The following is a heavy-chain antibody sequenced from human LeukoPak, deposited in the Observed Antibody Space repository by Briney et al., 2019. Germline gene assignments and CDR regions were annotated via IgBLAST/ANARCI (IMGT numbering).Heavy chain of an antibody. V-gene: IGHV3-30*02. CDR1: GFTFSRNG. J-gene: IGHJ4*02. D-gene: IGHD2-2*02. Sequence: GGSLRLSCAASGFTFSRNGMHWVRQAPGKGLEWVAFIRYDGTNKYYADSVKGRFTISRDNTKNTLYLQMYSLTAEDTAVYYCAKDSLGVGIPTVIGIFDYWGQGTLVTVSS. CDR2: IRYDGTNK. CDR3: AKDSLGVGIPTVIGIFDY.